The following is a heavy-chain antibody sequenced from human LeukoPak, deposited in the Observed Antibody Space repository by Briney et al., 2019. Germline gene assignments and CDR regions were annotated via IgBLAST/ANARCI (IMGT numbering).Heavy chain of an antibody. D-gene: IGHD3-3*01. CDR3: ARAAVFGVVYPYYMDV. CDR2: IHSAGST. Sequence: GGSLRLSCAASAFSFSKFALIWVRQAPGKGLEWVSIIHSAGSTYYADSVKGRFTISRDISKNTLYLQMNSLRPEDTAVYYCARAAVFGVVYPYYMDVWGTGTTVTVSS. CDR1: AFSFSKFA. J-gene: IGHJ6*03. V-gene: IGHV3-66*02.